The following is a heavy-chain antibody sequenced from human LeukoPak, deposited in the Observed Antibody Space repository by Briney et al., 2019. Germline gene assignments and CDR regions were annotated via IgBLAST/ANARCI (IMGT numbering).Heavy chain of an antibody. V-gene: IGHV5-51*01. Sequence: GSPKISCKGSGYSFTSYRIGWGRQMPREWLEWMGIIYPGDSDTRYSPSFQGQVTISADKSISTAYLQWSSLKASDTAMYYCASSTSSGDGYCLRYWGQGTLVTVSS. CDR2: IYPGDSDT. J-gene: IGHJ4*02. CDR1: GYSFTSYR. D-gene: IGHD5-24*01. CDR3: ASSTSSGDGYCLRY.